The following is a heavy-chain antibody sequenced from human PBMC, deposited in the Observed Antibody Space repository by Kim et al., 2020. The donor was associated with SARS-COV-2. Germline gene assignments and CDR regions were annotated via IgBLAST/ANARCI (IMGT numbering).Heavy chain of an antibody. Sequence: YYADSVKGRFTISRDNAKNSLYLQMNSLRAEDTAVYYCARSSSSYYGFDYWGQGTLVPVSS. D-gene: IGHD3-22*01. CDR3: ARSSSSYYGFDY. V-gene: IGHV3-21*01. J-gene: IGHJ4*02.